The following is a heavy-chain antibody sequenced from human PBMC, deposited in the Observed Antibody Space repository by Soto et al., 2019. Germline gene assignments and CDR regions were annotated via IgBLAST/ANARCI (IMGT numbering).Heavy chain of an antibody. Sequence: SVKVSCKASGGTFSSYAIRWVRQAPGQGREWMGGIIPIFGTANYAQKFQGRVTITADESTSTAYMELSSLRSEDTAVYYCALGLRFLVFMGARLFGMDVWGQGTTVTVSS. CDR3: ALGLRFLVFMGARLFGMDV. D-gene: IGHD3-3*01. V-gene: IGHV1-69*13. CDR2: IIPIFGTA. J-gene: IGHJ6*02. CDR1: GGTFSSYA.